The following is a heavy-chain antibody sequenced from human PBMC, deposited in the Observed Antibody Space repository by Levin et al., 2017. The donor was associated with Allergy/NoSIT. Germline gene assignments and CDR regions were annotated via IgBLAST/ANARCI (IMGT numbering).Heavy chain of an antibody. CDR1: GFTFSSYE. V-gene: IGHV3-48*03. J-gene: IGHJ4*02. CDR3: ARQLGNFWSGYNYFDY. CDR2: ISSTGSTI. Sequence: PGGSLRLSCAASGFTFSSYEMNWVRRAQGKGLEWVSYISSTGSTIYSADSVKGRFTISRDNAKNSLYLHMNSLRAEDTAVYYCARQLGNFWSGYNYFDYWGQGTLVTVSS. D-gene: IGHD3-3*01.